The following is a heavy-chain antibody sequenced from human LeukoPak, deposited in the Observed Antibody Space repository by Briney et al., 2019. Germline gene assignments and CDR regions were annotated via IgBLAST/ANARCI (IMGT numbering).Heavy chain of an antibody. CDR2: IIPIFGTA. J-gene: IGHJ4*02. CDR3: ARLYSGSLIFDY. CDR1: GGTFSSYA. Sequence: SVRVSCTASGGTFSSYAISWVRQAPGQGLEWMGGIIPIFGTANYAQKFQGRVTITADESTSTAYMELSSLRSEDTAVYYCARLYSGSLIFDYWGQGTLVTVSS. V-gene: IGHV1-69*01. D-gene: IGHD1-26*01.